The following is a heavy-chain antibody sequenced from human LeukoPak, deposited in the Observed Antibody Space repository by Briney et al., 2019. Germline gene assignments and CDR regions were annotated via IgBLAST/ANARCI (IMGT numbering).Heavy chain of an antibody. V-gene: IGHV1-18*01. CDR1: GYTFSTYG. Sequence: GASVKVSCKTSGYTFSTYGISWVRQAPGQGLEWMGWISVYNGNTNYAQKLQGRVTMTTDTSTNTAYMELRSLRSDDTAVYYCAGSPGDSSVLDAFDIWGQGTMVTVSS. CDR3: AGSPGDSSVLDAFDI. CDR2: ISVYNGNT. D-gene: IGHD3-22*01. J-gene: IGHJ3*02.